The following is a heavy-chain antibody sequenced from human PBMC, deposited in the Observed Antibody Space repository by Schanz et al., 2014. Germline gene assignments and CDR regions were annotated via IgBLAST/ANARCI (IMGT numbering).Heavy chain of an antibody. J-gene: IGHJ4*02. D-gene: IGHD2-2*01. V-gene: IGHV3-11*01. CDR2: ISDSGDST. CDR3: AKVAPAATYLDS. CDR1: GFTFSDYY. Sequence: VRLLESGGGLVQPGGSLRLSCVASGFTFSDYYMTWIRQAPGKGLEWVSDISDSGDSTHYADSVKGRFTISRDNAKNSLFLQMNSLSAEDTAVYYCAKVAPAATYLDSWGLGTLVTVSS.